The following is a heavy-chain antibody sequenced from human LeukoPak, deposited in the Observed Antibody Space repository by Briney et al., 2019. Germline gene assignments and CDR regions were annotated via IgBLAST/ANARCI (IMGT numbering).Heavy chain of an antibody. Sequence: PGGSLRLSCAASGFTFSSYGLRWLRQAPGKGLEWVAFIRYDGSNKYYADSVKGRFTISRDNSKNTLYLQMNSLRAEDTAMYYCANILVVANSAGSDYWGQGTLVTVSS. J-gene: IGHJ4*02. D-gene: IGHD2-15*01. CDR1: GFTFSSYG. V-gene: IGHV3-30*02. CDR3: ANILVVANSAGSDY. CDR2: IRYDGSNK.